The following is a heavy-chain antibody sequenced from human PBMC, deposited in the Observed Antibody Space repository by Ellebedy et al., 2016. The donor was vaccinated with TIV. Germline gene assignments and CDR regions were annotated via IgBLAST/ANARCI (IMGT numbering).Heavy chain of an antibody. CDR3: AKDTVARGLGDLALDY. Sequence: PGGSLRLSCAASGFTFGSYAMRWVRQAPGTGLEWVSSIGGGGDNTYYAGSVKGRVTISRDHSRNTLHLQMDRLRAEDTASYYCAKDTVARGLGDLALDYWGQGTLVTVSS. J-gene: IGHJ4*02. CDR2: IGGGGDNT. D-gene: IGHD3-10*01. CDR1: GFTFGSYA. V-gene: IGHV3-23*01.